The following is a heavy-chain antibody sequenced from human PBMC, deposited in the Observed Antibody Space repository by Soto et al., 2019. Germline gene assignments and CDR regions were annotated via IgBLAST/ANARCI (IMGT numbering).Heavy chain of an antibody. CDR1: GFTFGNYA. D-gene: IGHD4-17*01. Sequence: EVQLLESGGGLLQPGGSLRLSCAASGFTFGNYAMSWVRQAPGKGLEWVSGISGSGATTYYADSVKGRFTISRDNSKNTLYLQMNSLRAEDTAVYYCAKELRAFPAYFDYWGQRTLVTVSS. J-gene: IGHJ4*02. CDR2: ISGSGATT. CDR3: AKELRAFPAYFDY. V-gene: IGHV3-23*01.